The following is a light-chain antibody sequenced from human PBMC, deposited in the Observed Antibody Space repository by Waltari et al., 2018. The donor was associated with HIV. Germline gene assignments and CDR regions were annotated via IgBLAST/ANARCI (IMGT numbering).Light chain of an antibody. CDR3: CSYVNTRTPVV. J-gene: IGLJ3*02. CDR1: GSAVGSYNF. Sequence: QSALTQPRSVSGSPGQWVSISCTANGSAVGSYNFVSWYQRHPGKAPKLMIFDVDQRPSGVPARFSGSKSGNTASLTISGLQADDEAEYYCCSYVNTRTPVVFGGGTQVTVL. CDR2: DVD. V-gene: IGLV2-11*01.